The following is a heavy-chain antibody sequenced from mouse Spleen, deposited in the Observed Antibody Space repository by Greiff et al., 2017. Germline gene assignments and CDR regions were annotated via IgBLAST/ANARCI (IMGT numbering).Heavy chain of an antibody. CDR2: IWSDGST. CDR1: GFSLTSYG. CDR3: ARHEDYGNYDAWFAY. V-gene: IGHV2-6-1*01. J-gene: IGHJ3*01. D-gene: IGHD2-1*01. Sequence: QVQLKETGPGLVAPSQSLSITCTVSGFSLTSYGVHWVRQPPGKGLEWLVVIWSDGSTNYNSALKSRLSISKDNSKSQVFLKMNSLQTDDTAMYYCARHEDYGNYDAWFAYWGQGTLVTVSA.